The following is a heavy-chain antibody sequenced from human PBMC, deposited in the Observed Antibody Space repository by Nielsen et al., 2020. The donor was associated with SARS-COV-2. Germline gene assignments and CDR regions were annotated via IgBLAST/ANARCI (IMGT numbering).Heavy chain of an antibody. V-gene: IGHV1-46*01. CDR1: GYTFTNYG. D-gene: IGHD3-9*01. CDR3: ARDVNLTGYYSY. J-gene: IGHJ4*02. CDR2: INPSGGST. Sequence: ASVKVSCTASGYTFTNYGISWVRQAPGQGLEWMGVINPSGGSTNYAQKFQGRVTMTRDTSTSTVYMELSSLRSEDTAVYYCARDVNLTGYYSYWGQGTLVTVSS.